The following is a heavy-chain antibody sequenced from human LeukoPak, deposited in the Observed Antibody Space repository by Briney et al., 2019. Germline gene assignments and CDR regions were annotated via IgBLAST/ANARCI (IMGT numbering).Heavy chain of an antibody. CDR3: ARAGGTTSWFDP. V-gene: IGHV4-31*03. J-gene: IGHJ5*02. CDR1: GVSISSGGYY. CDR2: IYYSGST. Sequence: SETLSLTCTGSGVSISSGGYYWSWIRQHPGKGLEWIGYIYYSGSTYYNPSLKSRVTISVDTSKNQFSLKLSSVTAADTAVYYCARAGGTTSWFDPWGQGTLVTVSS. D-gene: IGHD1-7*01.